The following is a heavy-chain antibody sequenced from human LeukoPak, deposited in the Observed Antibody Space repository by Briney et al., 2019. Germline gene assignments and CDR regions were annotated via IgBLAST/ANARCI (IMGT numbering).Heavy chain of an antibody. D-gene: IGHD6-19*01. CDR3: AKQSAVAGYFDY. Sequence: GGSLRLSCAASGFTFSSYGMHWVRQARGKGLEWVASIRYDGSNKYYADSVKGRFTISRDNSKNTLYLQMNRLRAEDTAVYYCAKQSAVAGYFDYWGQGTLVTVSS. CDR1: GFTFSSYG. V-gene: IGHV3-30*02. CDR2: IRYDGSNK. J-gene: IGHJ4*02.